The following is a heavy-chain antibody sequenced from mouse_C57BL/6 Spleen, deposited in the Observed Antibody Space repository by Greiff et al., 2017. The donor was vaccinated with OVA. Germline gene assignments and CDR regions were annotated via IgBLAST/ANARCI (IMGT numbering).Heavy chain of an antibody. J-gene: IGHJ2*01. CDR3: ARKGNYLFFDY. V-gene: IGHV1-52*01. CDR2: IDPSDSET. D-gene: IGHD2-1*01. Sequence: QVQLQQPGAELVRPGSSVKLSCKASGYTFTSYWMHWVKQRPIQGLEWIGNIDPSDSETHYNQKFKDKATLTVDKSSSTAYMQLSSLTSEDSAVYYCARKGNYLFFDYWGQGTTLTVSS. CDR1: GYTFTSYW.